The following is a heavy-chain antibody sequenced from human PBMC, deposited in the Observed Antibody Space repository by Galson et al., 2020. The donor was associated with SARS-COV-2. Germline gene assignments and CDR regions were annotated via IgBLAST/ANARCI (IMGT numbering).Heavy chain of an antibody. CDR2: ISYDGSNK. D-gene: IGHD5-18*01. Sequence: GESLKISCAASGFTFSSYAMHWVRQAPGKGLEWVAVISYDGSNKYYADSVKGRFTISRDNSKNTLYLQMNSLRAEDTAVYYCARDGNATAMDGWWFDPWGQGTLVTVSS. J-gene: IGHJ5*02. CDR1: GFTFSSYA. V-gene: IGHV3-30-3*01. CDR3: ARDGNATAMDGWWFDP.